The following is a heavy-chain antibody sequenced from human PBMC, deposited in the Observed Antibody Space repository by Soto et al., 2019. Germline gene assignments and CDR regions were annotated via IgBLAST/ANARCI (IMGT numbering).Heavy chain of an antibody. Sequence: EVQLVESGGGSVQPGRSLRLSCAASGFTFDDYAMHWVRQAPGKGLEWVSGISWNSGSVDYADSVKGRFTISRDNAKNSPYLQIHSLRVEDTALYYCAKNGISYAFARWGQGTMVTVSS. CDR3: AKNGISYAFAR. CDR1: GFTFDDYA. J-gene: IGHJ3*01. CDR2: ISWNSGSV. D-gene: IGHD1-20*01. V-gene: IGHV3-9*01.